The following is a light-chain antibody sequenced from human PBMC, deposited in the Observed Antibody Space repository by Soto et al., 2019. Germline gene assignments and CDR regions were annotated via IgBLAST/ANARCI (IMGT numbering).Light chain of an antibody. CDR2: GAS. J-gene: IGKJ4*01. Sequence: DIQMTQSPSSLSASVGDRVTISCRASQIISTYLNWYQQKGGKAPKLLIHGASSLQSGVPLRFSATGSGTDFSLTIMSLQPEDFATYYCQQSYSTLLSFGGGTKVDIK. V-gene: IGKV1-39*01. CDR3: QQSYSTLLS. CDR1: QIISTY.